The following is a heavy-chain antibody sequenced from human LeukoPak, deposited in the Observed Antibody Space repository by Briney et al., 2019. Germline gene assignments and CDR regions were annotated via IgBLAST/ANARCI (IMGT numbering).Heavy chain of an antibody. D-gene: IGHD2-2*01. CDR1: GFSFSSYW. J-gene: IGHJ5*02. CDR2: IRQDESER. V-gene: IGHV3-7*03. Sequence: GGSLRLSCEGSGFSFSSYWMTWVRQLPGKGPEWVANIRQDESERYFADSVKGRFTISRDNAKNSLYLQMNSLRAEDTAVYYCARDRFAGYCSSTSCSNWFNPWGQGTLVTVSS. CDR3: ARDRFAGYCSSTSCSNWFNP.